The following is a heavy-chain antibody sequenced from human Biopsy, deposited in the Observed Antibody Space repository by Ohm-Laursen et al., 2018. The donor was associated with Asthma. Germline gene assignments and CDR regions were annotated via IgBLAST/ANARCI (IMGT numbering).Heavy chain of an antibody. D-gene: IGHD2-2*01. Sequence: SSVKVSCKSLGGTFNTYVIGWVRQAPGQGLEWMGRINSVFGTTTYPQKFQDRVTITADDPTSTVYMELSSLRSEDTAVYYCARKAGSCISRTCYSLDFWGQGTLVTVSS. CDR1: GGTFNTYV. V-gene: IGHV1-69*15. CDR2: INSVFGTT. J-gene: IGHJ4*02. CDR3: ARKAGSCISRTCYSLDF.